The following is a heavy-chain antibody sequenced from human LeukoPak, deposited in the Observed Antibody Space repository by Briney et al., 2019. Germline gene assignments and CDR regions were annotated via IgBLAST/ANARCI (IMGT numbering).Heavy chain of an antibody. CDR2: ITSGSGNT. CDR3: AKGHTSTWGIDY. CDR1: GFTFKDYY. V-gene: IGHV3-11*05. Sequence: GGSLRLSCAASGFTFKDYYMSWIRQAPGKGLEWVSDITSGSGNTDYADSVRGRFTISRENAKNSLYLQMNRLRTEDTAFYYCAKGHTSTWGIDYWGQGTLVTVSS. D-gene: IGHD6-13*01. J-gene: IGHJ4*02.